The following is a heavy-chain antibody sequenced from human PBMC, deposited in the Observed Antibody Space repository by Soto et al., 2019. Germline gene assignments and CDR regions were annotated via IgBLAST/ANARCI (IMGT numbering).Heavy chain of an antibody. Sequence: GGSLRLSCSGSGFTFGHYAMSWVRQVPGKGLEWVGYIRSKDYGGAPEYAASVKGRFTSSRDDSQSIAYLQMNSLKTDDTAVYYCIRDGYGDYRFEYYGMDVWGQGTTVTVSS. CDR1: GFTFGHYA. CDR3: IRDGYGDYRFEYYGMDV. CDR2: IRSKDYGGAP. V-gene: IGHV3-49*04. D-gene: IGHD4-17*01. J-gene: IGHJ6*02.